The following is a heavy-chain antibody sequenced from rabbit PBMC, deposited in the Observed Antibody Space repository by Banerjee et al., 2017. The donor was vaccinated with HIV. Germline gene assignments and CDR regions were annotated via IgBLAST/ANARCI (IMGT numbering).Heavy chain of an antibody. CDR2: IYGSSSGST. Sequence: QEQLEESGGDLVKPEGSLTLTCTASGFSFSSSYWICWVRQAPGKGLEWIGCIYGSSSGSTWYASWAKGRFTISKASWTTVTLQMTSLTAADTASYFCARDLAGVIGWNFNLWGQGTLVTVS. CDR1: GFSFSSSYW. D-gene: IGHD4-1*01. V-gene: IGHV1S45*01. J-gene: IGHJ4*01. CDR3: ARDLAGVIGWNFNL.